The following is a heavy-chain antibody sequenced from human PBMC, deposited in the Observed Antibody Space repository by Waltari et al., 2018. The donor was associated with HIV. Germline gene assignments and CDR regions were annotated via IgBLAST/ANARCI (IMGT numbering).Heavy chain of an antibody. CDR3: ARSPRGEQWLAY. CDR2: IFYNGSA. J-gene: IGHJ1*01. Sequence: QLQLQESGPGLVQPSETLSLPCTVPGGSISGRSYFWGWLRQSPGQGLDWIGSIFYNGSANYNPSLKSRATLSVDTSKNQFSLKLNSVTAADTAVYYCARSPRGEQWLAYWGQGTLVTVSS. CDR1: GGSISGRSYF. V-gene: IGHV4-39*01. D-gene: IGHD6-19*01.